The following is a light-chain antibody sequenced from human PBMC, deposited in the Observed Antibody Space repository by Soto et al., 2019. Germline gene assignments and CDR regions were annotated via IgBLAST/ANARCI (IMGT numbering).Light chain of an antibody. CDR2: EVT. J-gene: IGLJ2*01. CDR3: TSCSRSSPVL. CDR1: SSDVGAYNY. Sequence: QSALTQPASVSGSLGQSVTLSCTGTSSDVGAYNYVAWYQQHPDKAPKLLVFEVTNRPSGVSGRFSGSKSGITDSLSISGRRPEDEADYYSTSCSRSSPVLLGGGSKLTLL. V-gene: IGLV2-14*01.